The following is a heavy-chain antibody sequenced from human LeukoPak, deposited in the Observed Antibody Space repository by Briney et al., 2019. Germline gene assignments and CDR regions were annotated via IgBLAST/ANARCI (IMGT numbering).Heavy chain of an antibody. CDR1: GGAFSGSY. J-gene: IGHJ6*03. V-gene: IGHV4-34*01. CDR2: INHSGST. CDR3: ARGFSTVTTDYYYYMDV. D-gene: IGHD4-17*01. Sequence: PVSTACICAGDGGAFSGSYWSWIREPLGKRLQWIGEINHSGSTNYNPSLKSRVTISVDTSKNQFSLKLSSVTAADTAVYYCARGFSTVTTDYYYYMDVWGKGTTVTVSS.